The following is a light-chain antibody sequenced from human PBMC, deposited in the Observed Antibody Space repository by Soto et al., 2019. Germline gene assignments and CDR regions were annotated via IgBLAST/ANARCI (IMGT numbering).Light chain of an antibody. CDR2: EVS. CDR3: SSYTTSSTRV. Sequence: QSALTQPASVSGSPGQSITISCTGTSSDVGAYDFVSWHQQHPDKAPKLMIYEVSNRPSGVSHRFSGSKSVNTATLTISGLQAEDEADYYCSSYTTSSTRVFGTGTKLTVL. V-gene: IGLV2-14*03. CDR1: SSDVGAYDF. J-gene: IGLJ1*01.